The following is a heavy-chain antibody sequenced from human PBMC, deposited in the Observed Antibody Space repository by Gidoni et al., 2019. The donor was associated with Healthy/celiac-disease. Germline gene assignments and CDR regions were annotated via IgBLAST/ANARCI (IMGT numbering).Heavy chain of an antibody. Sequence: QLQLQESGPGLVKPSETLSLTCTVSGGSISRSSYYWGWIRQPPGKGLEWIGSIYSSGSTYYNPSLKSRVTISVDTSKNQFSLKLSSVTAADTAVYYCASQTPPAYYYDSSGYYFDYWGQGTLVTVSS. CDR2: IYSSGST. CDR1: GGSISRSSYY. CDR3: ASQTPPAYYYDSSGYYFDY. V-gene: IGHV4-39*01. J-gene: IGHJ4*02. D-gene: IGHD3-22*01.